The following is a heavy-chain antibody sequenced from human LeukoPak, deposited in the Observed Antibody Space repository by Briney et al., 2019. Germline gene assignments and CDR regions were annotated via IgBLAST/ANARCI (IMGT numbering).Heavy chain of an antibody. D-gene: IGHD3-10*01. V-gene: IGHV3-7*01. CDR2: IKQDGSEK. J-gene: IGHJ4*02. CDR1: GFTFSSYW. CDR3: ARDPLLEVRGVIVGFSY. Sequence: GGSLRLSCAASGFTFSSYWMSWVRQAPGKGLEWVANIKQDGSEKYYVDSVKGRFTISRDNAENSLYLQMNSLRAEDTAVYYCARDPLLEVRGVIVGFSYWGQGTLVTVSS.